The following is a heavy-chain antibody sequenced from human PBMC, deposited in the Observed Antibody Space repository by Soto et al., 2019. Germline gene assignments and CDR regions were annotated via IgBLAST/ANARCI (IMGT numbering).Heavy chain of an antibody. CDR3: ASALYCSGGSCSFDP. D-gene: IGHD2-15*01. J-gene: IGHJ5*02. CDR2: IYYTGST. V-gene: IGHV4-61*01. CDR1: GGSVSSGNYY. Sequence: PSETQSLTSTVSGGSVSSGNYYWSCIRQPPGKGLEWIGFIYYTGSTSYNPSLKSRVTISIDTSKNQFSLKLTSVTAADTAVYYCASALYCSGGSCSFDPWGQGTLVTVSS.